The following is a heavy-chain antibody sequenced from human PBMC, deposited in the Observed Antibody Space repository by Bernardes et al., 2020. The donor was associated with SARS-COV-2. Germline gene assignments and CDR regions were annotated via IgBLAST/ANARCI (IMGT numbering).Heavy chain of an antibody. Sequence: GGSLRLSCAASGFTFSSYAMNWVRQAPGKGLEWVSAISGSGGSTYYADSVRGRFTISRDNSKNTLYLQMNSQRAEDTAVYYCAKREYYDFWSGPIDYWGQGTLVTVSP. J-gene: IGHJ4*02. CDR3: AKREYYDFWSGPIDY. CDR1: GFTFSSYA. CDR2: ISGSGGST. V-gene: IGHV3-23*01. D-gene: IGHD3-3*01.